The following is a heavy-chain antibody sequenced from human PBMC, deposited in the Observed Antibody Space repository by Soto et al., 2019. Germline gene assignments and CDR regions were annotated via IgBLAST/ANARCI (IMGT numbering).Heavy chain of an antibody. CDR2: IIPIFGTA. V-gene: IGHV1-69*01. J-gene: IGHJ6*02. Sequence: QVQLVQSGAEVKKPGSSVKVSCKASGGTFSSYAISWVRQAPGQGLEWMGGIIPIFGTANYAQKFQGRFTITADESTSTAYMELSSLRSEDTAVYYCAREFSVLAGPVYYYYGMDVWGQGTTVTVSS. CDR1: GGTFSSYA. D-gene: IGHD2-8*01. CDR3: AREFSVLAGPVYYYYGMDV.